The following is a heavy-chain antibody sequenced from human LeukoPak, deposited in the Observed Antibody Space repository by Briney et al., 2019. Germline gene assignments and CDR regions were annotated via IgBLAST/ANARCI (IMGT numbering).Heavy chain of an antibody. CDR1: GGSLSSYY. CDR2: IYYSGST. V-gene: IGHV4-59*01. D-gene: IGHD3-22*01. J-gene: IGHJ6*02. CDR3: ARTYYHDSSCLSQDYYYGMDV. Sequence: SETLSLTCTVSGGSLSSYYWSWIRQPPGKGLEWIGYIYYSGSTNYNPSLKSRVTISVETSKNQFSLKLSTVTAADTAVYYCARTYYHDSSCLSQDYYYGMDVWGQGTTVTVSS.